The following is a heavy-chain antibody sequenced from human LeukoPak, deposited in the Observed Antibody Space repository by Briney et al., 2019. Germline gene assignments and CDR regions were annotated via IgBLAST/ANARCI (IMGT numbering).Heavy chain of an antibody. Sequence: SETLSLTCTVSGGSISSGGYYWSWIRQHPGKGLEWIGYIYYSGSTYYNPSLKSRVTISVDTSKNQFSLKLSSVTAADTAVYYCARARGWAGIFDYWGQGTLVTVSS. J-gene: IGHJ4*02. D-gene: IGHD3-10*01. CDR1: GGSISSGGYY. V-gene: IGHV4-31*03. CDR3: ARARGWAGIFDY. CDR2: IYYSGST.